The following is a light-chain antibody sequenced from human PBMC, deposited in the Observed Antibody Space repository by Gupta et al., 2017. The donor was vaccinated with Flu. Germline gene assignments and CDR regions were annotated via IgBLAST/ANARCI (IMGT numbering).Light chain of an antibody. V-gene: IGKV2-28*01. CDR3: MQALQTPWT. Sequence: DVVMTQSQLSLPVTPGQPASISCRSSQSLLHNNGFNYLDWYLQKPGQSPQLLIYLGSNRASGVPDRFSGSGSGTDFTLKISRVEAEDVGVYYCMQALQTPWTFGQGTKVEAK. CDR2: LGS. J-gene: IGKJ1*01. CDR1: QSLLHNNGFNY.